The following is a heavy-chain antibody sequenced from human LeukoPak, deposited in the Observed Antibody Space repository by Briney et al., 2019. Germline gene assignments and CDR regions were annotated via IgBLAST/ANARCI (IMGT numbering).Heavy chain of an antibody. CDR1: GGTFSSYA. CDR2: IIPIFRTP. V-gene: IGHV1-69*01. CDR3: ARGGQLGYCSSTSCYRGDY. J-gene: IGHJ4*02. D-gene: IGHD2-2*01. Sequence: ASVKVSCKASGGTFSSYAISWVRQAPGQGLEWMGGIIPIFRTPNYAQKFQGRVTVTADESTSTAYMEQSSLRSEDTAVYYCARGGQLGYCSSTSCYRGDYWGQGTLVTVSS.